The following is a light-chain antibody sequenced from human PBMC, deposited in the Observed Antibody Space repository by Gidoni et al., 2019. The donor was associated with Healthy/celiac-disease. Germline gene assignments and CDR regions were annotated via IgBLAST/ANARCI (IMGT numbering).Light chain of an antibody. CDR3: QSAVSSGPIWV. Sequence: SYELTQPPSVSVAPGQKARITCSGDALPKQYAYWYQQKPGQAPVLVIYKDSEMPSGIPERFSGSSSGTTVTLTISGVQAEDEADYYCQSAVSSGPIWVFGGGTKLTVL. CDR2: KDS. V-gene: IGLV3-25*03. J-gene: IGLJ3*02. CDR1: ALPKQY.